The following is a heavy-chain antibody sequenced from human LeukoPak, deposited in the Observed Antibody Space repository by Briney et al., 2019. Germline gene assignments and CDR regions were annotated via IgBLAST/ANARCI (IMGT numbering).Heavy chain of an antibody. D-gene: IGHD3-10*01. CDR1: GFTFSSYG. CDR2: ISYDGTNK. Sequence: GTSLRLSCAASGFTFSSYGMNWVRQAPGKGLEWVAVISYDGTNKFYVDSLRGRFTISRDNSKNTLYLQMNSLRAEDTAVYYCAKDGYYGSGTYPDYWGQGTLVAVSS. CDR3: AKDGYYGSGTYPDY. J-gene: IGHJ4*02. V-gene: IGHV3-30*18.